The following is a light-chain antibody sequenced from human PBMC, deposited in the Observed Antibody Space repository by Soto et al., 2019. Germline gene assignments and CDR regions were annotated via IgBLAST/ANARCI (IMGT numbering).Light chain of an antibody. J-gene: IGLJ2*01. CDR1: SSNIGSNF. V-gene: IGLV1-47*01. CDR3: AAWDDSLSGPVL. CDR2: RSN. Sequence: QSVLTQPPSASGTPGQRVTISCSGSSSNIGSNFVYYWYQQLPGSAPKLLIYRSNQRPSGVPDRFSGSESGTSASLAIRGLRSEDEADYYCAAWDDSLSGPVLFGGGTKVTVL.